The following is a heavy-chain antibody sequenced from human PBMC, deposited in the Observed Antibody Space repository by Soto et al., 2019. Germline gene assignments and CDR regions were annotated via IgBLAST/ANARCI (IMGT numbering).Heavy chain of an antibody. J-gene: IGHJ6*03. D-gene: IGHD1-26*01. CDR3: ARSLPGGTVFYMDI. CDR1: GGSFSGYY. CDR2: IYYSGTA. V-gene: IGHV4-34*09. Sequence: SETLSLTCAVYGGSFSGYYWTWIRQPPGKGLEWVGHIYYSGTAYYNPSLKSRVALSVDPSQNRFSLKLSSVTAADTAIYFCARSLPGGTVFYMDIWGEGTTVTVSS.